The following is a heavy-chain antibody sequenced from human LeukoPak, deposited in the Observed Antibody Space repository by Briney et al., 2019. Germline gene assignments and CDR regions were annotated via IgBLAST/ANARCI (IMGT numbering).Heavy chain of an antibody. V-gene: IGHV1-2*02. Sequence: ASVKVSCKASGYTFTGYYMHWVRQAPGQGLEWMGWINPNSGGTNYAQKFQGRVTMTRDTSISTAYMELSRLRPDDTAVYYCARGRGAQYSSGWYIDYFDYWGQGTLVTVSS. CDR3: ARGRGAQYSSGWYIDYFDY. CDR2: INPNSGGT. D-gene: IGHD6-19*01. CDR1: GYTFTGYY. J-gene: IGHJ4*02.